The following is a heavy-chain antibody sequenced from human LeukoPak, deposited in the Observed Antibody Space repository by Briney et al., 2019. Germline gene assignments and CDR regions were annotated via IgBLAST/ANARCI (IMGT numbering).Heavy chain of an antibody. D-gene: IGHD5-18*01. J-gene: IGHJ4*02. Sequence: GGSLRLSCAASGFTFSSYAMSWVRQAPGKGLEWVSAISGSGGSTYYADSVKGRFTISRDNSKNTLYLQMNSLGAEDTAVYYCAKDYGYSYGYRYYFDYWGQGTLVTVSS. V-gene: IGHV3-23*01. CDR3: AKDYGYSYGYRYYFDY. CDR1: GFTFSSYA. CDR2: ISGSGGST.